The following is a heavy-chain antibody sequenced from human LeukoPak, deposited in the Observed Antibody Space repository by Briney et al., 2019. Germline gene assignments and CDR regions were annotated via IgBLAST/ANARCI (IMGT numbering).Heavy chain of an antibody. CDR1: GFTFSSYW. CDR2: IKQDGSEK. Sequence: GGSLRLSCAASGFTFSSYWMSWVRQAPEKGLESVANIKQDGSEKYYVDTVKGRFTISRDNSKNTLYLQMNSLRAEDTAVYYCAKGPREWLAYFDYWGQGTLVTVSS. V-gene: IGHV3-7*01. J-gene: IGHJ4*02. D-gene: IGHD6-19*01. CDR3: AKGPREWLAYFDY.